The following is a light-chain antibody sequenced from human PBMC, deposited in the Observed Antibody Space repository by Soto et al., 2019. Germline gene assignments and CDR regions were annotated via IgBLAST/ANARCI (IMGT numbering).Light chain of an antibody. Sequence: ENVLTQSPGTLSLSPGERATLSCRASQSVPSNYLAWYQHKPGQAPRLLIYGASSRATDITDRFSGSGSGTDFTLTISRLEPEDFAVYYCQQCGSSPITFGQGTRLEIK. CDR1: QSVPSNY. CDR3: QQCGSSPIT. CDR2: GAS. J-gene: IGKJ5*01. V-gene: IGKV3-20*01.